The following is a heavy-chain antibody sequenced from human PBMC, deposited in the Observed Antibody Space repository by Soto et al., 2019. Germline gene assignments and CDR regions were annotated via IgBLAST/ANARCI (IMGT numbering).Heavy chain of an antibody. CDR1: VFTFSTYT. CDR3: ARAGLGSSSWCFDY. J-gene: IGHJ4*02. Sequence: GSLRLSGAASVFTFSTYTMHWVRQAPGEGLEWVAVISYDGSNKYYADSVKGRFTISRDNSKNTLYLQMNSLRAEDTAVYYCARAGLGSSSWCFDYWGQGTLVTVSS. D-gene: IGHD6-13*01. V-gene: IGHV3-30-3*01. CDR2: ISYDGSNK.